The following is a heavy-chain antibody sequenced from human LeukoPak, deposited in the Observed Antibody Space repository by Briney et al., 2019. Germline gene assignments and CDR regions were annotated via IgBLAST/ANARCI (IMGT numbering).Heavy chain of an antibody. CDR2: INAGNGNT. J-gene: IGHJ5*02. CDR3: ARGHRYYSSSGSYLRRDSWFDP. CDR1: GYTFTTYV. Sequence: ASVKVSCKASGYTFTTYVMHWVRQAPGQRLEWMGWINAGNGNTKYSQELQGRVTITRDTSASTAYMELSSLRSEDMAVYYCARGHRYYSSSGSYLRRDSWFDPWGQGTLVTVSS. V-gene: IGHV1-3*03. D-gene: IGHD3-10*01.